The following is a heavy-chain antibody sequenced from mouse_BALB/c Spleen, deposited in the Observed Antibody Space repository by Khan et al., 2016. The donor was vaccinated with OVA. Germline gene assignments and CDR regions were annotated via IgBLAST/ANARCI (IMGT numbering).Heavy chain of an antibody. CDR2: ISSGGHYT. CDR1: GFTFSTYG. Sequence: EVELVESGGDLVKTGGSLKLSCAASGFTFSTYGMSWVRPTPDKRLEWVATISSGGHYTYYIDSVKGRFTISRDNAKNILDLQMTSLRSEDTAMYYCARLAYYYDSEGFAYWGRGTLVTVSA. CDR3: ARLAYYYDSEGFAY. V-gene: IGHV5-6*01. D-gene: IGHD1-1*02. J-gene: IGHJ3*01.